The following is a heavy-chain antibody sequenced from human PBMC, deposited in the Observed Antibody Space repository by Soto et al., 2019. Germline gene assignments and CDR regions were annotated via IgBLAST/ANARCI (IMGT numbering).Heavy chain of an antibody. CDR1: RFTFTTSP. CDR2: XSTTGXTA. V-gene: IGHV3-64D*06. CDR3: GRKEVSGTIDY. Sequence: XXSLRLSCSASRFTFTTSPMHWVRQAPGKGLEYVSAXSTTGXTAYYEQSPKXXFTPSTDXXXSTLYLHMSSLRPEDTAVYYCGRKEVSGTIDYWGQGTLVTVSS. J-gene: IGHJ4*02.